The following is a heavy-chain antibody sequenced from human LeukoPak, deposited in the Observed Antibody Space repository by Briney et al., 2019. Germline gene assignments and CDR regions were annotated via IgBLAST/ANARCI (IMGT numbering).Heavy chain of an antibody. CDR1: GFTFSDHY. Sequence: AGGSLRLSCAASGFTFSDHYMSWIRQAPGTGLEWVSYISNSSSHTDYADSVKGRFTISRDDAKDSLFLQMNSLRAEDTAVYYCARGHYCLYVWGQGTTVTVSS. V-gene: IGHV3-11*05. J-gene: IGHJ6*02. CDR2: ISNSSSHT. CDR3: ARGHYCLYV.